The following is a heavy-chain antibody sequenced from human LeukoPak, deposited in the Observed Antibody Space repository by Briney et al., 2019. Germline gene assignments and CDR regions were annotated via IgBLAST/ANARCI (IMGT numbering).Heavy chain of an antibody. D-gene: IGHD2-8*01. CDR1: GYSISSGYY. CDR3: ALGYCTNGVCSAGYFDY. Sequence: PSETLSLTCAVSGYSISSGYYWGWIRQPPGKGLEWIGSIYHSGSTYYNPSLKSRVTISVDTSKNQFSLKLSSVTGADTAVYYCALGYCTNGVCSAGYFDYWGQGTLVTVSS. CDR2: IYHSGST. V-gene: IGHV4-38-2*01. J-gene: IGHJ4*02.